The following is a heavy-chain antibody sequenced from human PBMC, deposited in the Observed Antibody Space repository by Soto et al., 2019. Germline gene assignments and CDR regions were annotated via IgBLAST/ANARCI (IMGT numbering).Heavy chain of an antibody. Sequence: PGESLKISCKGSGYSFTSYWISWVRQMPGKGLEWMGRIDPSDSYTNYSPSFQGHVTISADKSISTAYLQWSSLKASDTAMYYCARHPALDYGDSNNWFDPWGQGTLVTVSS. D-gene: IGHD4-17*01. CDR3: ARHPALDYGDSNNWFDP. CDR1: GYSFTSYW. J-gene: IGHJ5*02. V-gene: IGHV5-10-1*01. CDR2: IDPSDSYT.